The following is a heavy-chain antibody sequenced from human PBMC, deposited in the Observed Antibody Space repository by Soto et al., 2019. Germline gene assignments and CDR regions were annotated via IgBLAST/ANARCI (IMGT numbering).Heavy chain of an antibody. CDR2: ISSSGSTI. V-gene: IGHV3-48*03. CDR3: AREVCSSTSCYTNWFDP. Sequence: VGSLRLSCAASGFTFSSYEMNWVRQAPGKGLEWVSYISSSGSTIYYADSVKGRFTISRDNAKNSLYLQMNSLRAEDTAVYYCAREVCSSTSCYTNWFDPWGQGTLVTVSS. CDR1: GFTFSSYE. J-gene: IGHJ5*02. D-gene: IGHD2-2*02.